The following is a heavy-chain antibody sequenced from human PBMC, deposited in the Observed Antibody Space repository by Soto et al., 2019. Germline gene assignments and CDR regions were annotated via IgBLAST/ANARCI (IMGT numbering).Heavy chain of an antibody. CDR2: IKAYSGNT. CDR3: AIADYGDDDY. Sequence: QLPLVQSGPEAKKPGASVKVSCKASGYTFATSTISSLRQAPGQGPEWMGWIKAYSGNTNYAQKLQGRFTMTTDTSTSTAYMELRSLTTDDTAIYYCAIADYGDDDYWGQGTLVTVSS. J-gene: IGHJ4*02. D-gene: IGHD4-17*01. CDR1: GYTFATST. V-gene: IGHV1-18*01.